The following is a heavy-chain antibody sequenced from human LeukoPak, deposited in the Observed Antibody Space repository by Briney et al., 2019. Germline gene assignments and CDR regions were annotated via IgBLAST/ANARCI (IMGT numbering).Heavy chain of an antibody. J-gene: IGHJ6*03. Sequence: ASVKVSCKASGYTFTGYYMHWVRQAPGQGLEWMGWVNPNSGGTNYAQEFQGRVTMTRDTSISTAYMELSRLRSDDTAVYYCARDLIRFLEWLLIYYYYYMDVWGKGTTVTVSS. CDR2: VNPNSGGT. V-gene: IGHV1-2*02. CDR3: ARDLIRFLEWLLIYYYYYMDV. CDR1: GYTFTGYY. D-gene: IGHD3-3*01.